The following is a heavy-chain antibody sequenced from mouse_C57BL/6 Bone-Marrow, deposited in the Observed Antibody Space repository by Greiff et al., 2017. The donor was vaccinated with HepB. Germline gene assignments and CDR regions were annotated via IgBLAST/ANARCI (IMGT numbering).Heavy chain of an antibody. V-gene: IGHV1-64*01. J-gene: IGHJ2*01. Sequence: QVQLQQPGAELVKPGASVKLSCKASGYTFTSYWMHWVKQRPGQGLEWIGMIHPNSGSTNYNEKFKSKATLTVDKSSSTAYMQLSSLTSEDSAVYYCARPDSSGYGDYWGQGTTLTVSS. CDR2: IHPNSGST. D-gene: IGHD3-2*02. CDR1: GYTFTSYW. CDR3: ARPDSSGYGDY.